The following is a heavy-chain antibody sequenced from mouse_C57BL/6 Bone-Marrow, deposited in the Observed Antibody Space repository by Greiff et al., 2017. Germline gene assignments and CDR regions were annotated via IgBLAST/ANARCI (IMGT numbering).Heavy chain of an antibody. D-gene: IGHD1-1*01. J-gene: IGHJ4*01. V-gene: IGHV7-1*01. CDR2: SRNKANDYTT. CDR1: GFTFSDFY. Sequence: EVKLMESGGGLVQSGRSLRLSCATSGFTFSDFYMEWVRQAPGKGLEWIAASRNKANDYTTEYSASVKGRFIVSRDTSQSILYLQMNALRAEDTAIYYCAAASSPYAMDYWSQGTSVTVSS. CDR3: AAASSPYAMDY.